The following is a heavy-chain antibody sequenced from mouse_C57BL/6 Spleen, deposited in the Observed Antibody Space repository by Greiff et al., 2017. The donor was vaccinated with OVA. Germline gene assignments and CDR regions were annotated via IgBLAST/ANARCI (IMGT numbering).Heavy chain of an antibody. CDR1: GYTFTDYE. J-gene: IGHJ2*01. D-gene: IGHD2-5*01. Sequence: QVQLQQSGAELVRPGASVTLSCKASGYTFTDYEMHWVKQTPVHGLEWIGAIDPETGGTAYNQKFKGKAILTADKSSSTAYMELRSLTSEDSAVYYCTIYSNYVRYFDYWGQGTTLTVSS. CDR3: TIYSNYVRYFDY. CDR2: IDPETGGT. V-gene: IGHV1-15*01.